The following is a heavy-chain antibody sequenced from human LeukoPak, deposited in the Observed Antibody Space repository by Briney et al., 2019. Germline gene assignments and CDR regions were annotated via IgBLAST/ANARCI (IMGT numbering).Heavy chain of an antibody. J-gene: IGHJ4*02. D-gene: IGHD3-9*01. CDR3: ARANYDILTGYYDGERHFDY. CDR1: GYTFTSYA. V-gene: IGHV1-3*01. CDR2: INAGNGNT. Sequence: ASVKVSCKASGYTFTSYAMHWVRQAPGQRLEWMGWINAGNGNTKYSQKFQGRVTITRDTSASTAYMELSSLRSEDTAVYYCARANYDILTGYYDGERHFDYWGQGTLVTVSS.